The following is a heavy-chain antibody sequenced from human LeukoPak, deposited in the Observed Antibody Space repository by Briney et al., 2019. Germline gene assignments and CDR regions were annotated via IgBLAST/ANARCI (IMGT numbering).Heavy chain of an antibody. CDR2: IYYSGST. CDR1: GGSISSSSYY. CDR3: ASTSYYYGSGSYYNDLPPYYYFGMDV. V-gene: IGHV4-39*07. J-gene: IGHJ6*02. Sequence: SETLSLTCTVSGGSISSSSYYWGWIRQPPGKGLEWIGSIYYSGSTNYNPSLKSRVTISVDTSKNQFSLKLSSVTAADTAVYYCASTSYYYGSGSYYNDLPPYYYFGMDVWGQGTTVTVSS. D-gene: IGHD3-10*01.